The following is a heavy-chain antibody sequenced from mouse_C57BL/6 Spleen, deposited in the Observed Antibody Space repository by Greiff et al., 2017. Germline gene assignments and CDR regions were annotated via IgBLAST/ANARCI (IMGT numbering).Heavy chain of an antibody. D-gene: IGHD1-1*01. CDR2: INPYNGGT. Sequence: EVQLQQSGPVLVKPGASVKMSCKASGYTFTDYYMNWVKQSHGKSLEWIGVINPYNGGTSYNQKFKGKATLTVDKSSSTAYMELNSLTSEDSAVYYCARDEGSDYYAVDYWGQGTSVTVSA. CDR1: GYTFTDYY. V-gene: IGHV1-19*01. CDR3: ARDEGSDYYAVDY. J-gene: IGHJ4*01.